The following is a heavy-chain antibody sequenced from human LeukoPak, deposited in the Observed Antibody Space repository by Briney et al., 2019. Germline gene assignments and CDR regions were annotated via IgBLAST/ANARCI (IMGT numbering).Heavy chain of an antibody. CDR2: ISGSGGST. CDR3: AKAAAKLLWFGELFDYYYYYGMDV. D-gene: IGHD3-10*01. J-gene: IGHJ6*02. Sequence: PGGSPRLSCAASGFTFSSYAMSWVRQAPGKGLEWVSAISGSGGSTYYADSVKGRFTISRDNSKNTLYLQMNSLRAEDTAVYYCAKAAAKLLWFGELFDYYYYYGMDVWGQGTTVTVSS. V-gene: IGHV3-23*01. CDR1: GFTFSSYA.